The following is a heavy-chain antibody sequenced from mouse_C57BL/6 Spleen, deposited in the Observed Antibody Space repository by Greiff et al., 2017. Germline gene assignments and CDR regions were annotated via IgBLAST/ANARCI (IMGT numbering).Heavy chain of an antibody. CDR3: ANSYSNYSFAY. CDR2: IDPSDSYT. D-gene: IGHD2-5*01. CDR1: GYTFTSYW. V-gene: IGHV1-50*01. Sequence: QVQLQQPGAELVKPGASVKLSCKASGYTFTSYWMQWVKQRPGQGLEWIGEIDPSDSYTNYNQKFKGKATLPVDTSSSTAYMQLSSLTSEDSAVYYCANSYSNYSFAYWGQGTLVTVSA. J-gene: IGHJ3*01.